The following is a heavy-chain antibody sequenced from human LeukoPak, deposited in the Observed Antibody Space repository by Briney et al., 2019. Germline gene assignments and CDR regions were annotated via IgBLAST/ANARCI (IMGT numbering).Heavy chain of an antibody. CDR2: ISGSGGNT. Sequence: PGGSLRLSCAASGFTFSTYVMSWVRQAPGKGLEWVSGISGSGGNTYYADSVKGRFTISRDNSKNTLFLQMNSLRVDDTAIYYCAKCKYSSPQALDYWGQGTLVTVSS. V-gene: IGHV3-23*01. D-gene: IGHD6-13*01. CDR1: GFTFSTYV. J-gene: IGHJ4*02. CDR3: AKCKYSSPQALDY.